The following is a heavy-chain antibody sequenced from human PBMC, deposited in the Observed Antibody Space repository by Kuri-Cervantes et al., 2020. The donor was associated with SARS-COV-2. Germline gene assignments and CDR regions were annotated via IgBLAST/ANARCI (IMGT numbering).Heavy chain of an antibody. J-gene: IGHJ6*03. Sequence: GESLKISCAASGFTFSSYSMNWVRQAPGKGLEWVSSISSSSSYIYYTDSVKGRFTISRDNAKSSLYLQMNSLRAEDTAVYYCARDRWFGEVLTYYYYMDVWGKGTTVTVSS. CDR2: ISSSSSYI. D-gene: IGHD3-10*01. V-gene: IGHV3-21*01. CDR3: ARDRWFGEVLTYYYYMDV. CDR1: GFTFSSYS.